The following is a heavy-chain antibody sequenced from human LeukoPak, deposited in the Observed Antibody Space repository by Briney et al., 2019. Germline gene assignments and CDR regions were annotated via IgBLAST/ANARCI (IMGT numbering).Heavy chain of an antibody. CDR3: ATYRQVLLPFES. Sequence: SGGSLRLSCVASGFTFSTYGMSWVRQAPGKGLEWVSAISGSGGSTYYADSVKGRFTISRDNSKSTLSLQMNSLRAEDTAIYYCATYRQVLLPFESWGQGTLVTVSS. CDR2: ISGSGGST. V-gene: IGHV3-23*01. J-gene: IGHJ4*02. CDR1: GFTFSTYG. D-gene: IGHD2-8*02.